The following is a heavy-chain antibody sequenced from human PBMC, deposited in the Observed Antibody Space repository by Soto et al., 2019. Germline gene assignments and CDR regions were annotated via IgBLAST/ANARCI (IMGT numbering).Heavy chain of an antibody. CDR2: INHSGST. CDR1: GGSFGGYY. D-gene: IGHD2-2*01. J-gene: IGHJ5*02. CDR3: ARGRKYQLRRDNWFDP. V-gene: IGHV4-34*01. Sequence: SETLSLTCAVYGGSFGGYYWSWIGQPPGKGLEWIGEINHSGSTNYNPSLKSRVTISVDTSKNQFSLKLSSVTAADTAVYYCARGRKYQLRRDNWFDPWGQGTLVTVSS.